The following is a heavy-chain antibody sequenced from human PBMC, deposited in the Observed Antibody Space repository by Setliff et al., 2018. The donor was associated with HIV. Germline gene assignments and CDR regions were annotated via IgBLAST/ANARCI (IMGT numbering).Heavy chain of an antibody. Sequence: ASVKVSCKASGGTFSSYGINWVRQAPGQGLEWMGGIIPMFGTANYAQKFQGRVTITADESTSTAYMELSSLRSDDTAVYYCARKYCTNGVCYKTGEFDYWGQGTLVTVSS. CDR2: IIPMFGTA. D-gene: IGHD2-8*01. V-gene: IGHV1-69*13. CDR3: ARKYCTNGVCYKTGEFDY. CDR1: GGTFSSYG. J-gene: IGHJ4*02.